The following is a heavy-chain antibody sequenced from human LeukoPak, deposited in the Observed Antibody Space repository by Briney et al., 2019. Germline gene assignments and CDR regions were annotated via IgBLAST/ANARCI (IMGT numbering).Heavy chain of an antibody. CDR2: ISWNSGRI. Sequence: LSLTCAVYSWSLSGYYWNWIRQPPGKGLEWVSGISWNSGRIGYADSVKGRFTISRDNAKNSLYLQMNSLRVEDTALYYCAKDFYRLGEFDAFDNWGQGTMVTVSS. CDR1: SWSLSGYY. CDR3: AKDFYRLGEFDAFDN. V-gene: IGHV3-9*01. D-gene: IGHD3-16*01. J-gene: IGHJ3*02.